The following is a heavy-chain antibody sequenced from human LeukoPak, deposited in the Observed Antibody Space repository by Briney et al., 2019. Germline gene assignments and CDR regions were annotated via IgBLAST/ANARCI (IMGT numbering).Heavy chain of an antibody. J-gene: IGHJ3*02. Sequence: GASVKVSCKASGYTFTSYGISWVRQAPGKGLEWMGGFDPEDGETIYAQKFQGRVTMTEDTSTDTAYMELSSLRSEDTAVYYCATDGPYYGGNYDAFDIWGQGTMVTVSS. CDR3: ATDGPYYGGNYDAFDI. V-gene: IGHV1-24*01. CDR2: FDPEDGET. CDR1: GYTFTSYG. D-gene: IGHD4-23*01.